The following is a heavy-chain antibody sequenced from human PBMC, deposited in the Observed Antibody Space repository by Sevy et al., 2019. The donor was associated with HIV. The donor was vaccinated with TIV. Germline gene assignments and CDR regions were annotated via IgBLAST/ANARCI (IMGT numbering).Heavy chain of an antibody. D-gene: IGHD2-15*01. CDR1: GFTFSNAW. Sequence: GGSLRLSCAASGFTFSNAWMSWVRQSPGRGLEWVGRIRSKAGGGTTDYATIVKGKFTISRDDSRDILYLQLNSLETEDTAVYYCTTDHRRDGIVVVPFEYWGQGTLVTVSS. V-gene: IGHV3-15*01. CDR2: IRSKAGGGTT. J-gene: IGHJ4*02. CDR3: TTDHRRDGIVVVPFEY.